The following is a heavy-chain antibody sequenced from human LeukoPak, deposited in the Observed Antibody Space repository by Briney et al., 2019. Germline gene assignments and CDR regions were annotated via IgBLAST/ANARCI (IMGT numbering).Heavy chain of an antibody. Sequence: SETLSLTCTVSGGSISSSSFYWGWIRQPPGKGLEWIGSIYYSGSTYYNTSLESRVTISEDTSKNQFPLKLSSLTAADTAVYYCAREYQNYYESSGYFDYWGQGILVTVSS. CDR3: AREYQNYYESSGYFDY. D-gene: IGHD3-22*01. V-gene: IGHV4-39*06. CDR1: GGSISSSSFY. J-gene: IGHJ4*02. CDR2: IYYSGST.